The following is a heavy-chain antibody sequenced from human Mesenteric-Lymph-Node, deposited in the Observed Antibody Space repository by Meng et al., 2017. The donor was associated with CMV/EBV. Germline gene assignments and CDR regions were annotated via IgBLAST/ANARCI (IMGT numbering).Heavy chain of an antibody. CDR3: VRILNTGINGRGWFDL. Sequence: GSNDSSTYYWGWIRQPPGKGLEWIGSVSYTGDTDYNASLRSRVTMSVDTSQSQFFLKVNSVTAADTAVYSCVRILNTGINGRGWFDLWGQGVLVTVSS. J-gene: IGHJ5*01. D-gene: IGHD2-8*02. V-gene: IGHV4-39*07. CDR2: VSYTGDT. CDR1: GSNDSSTYY.